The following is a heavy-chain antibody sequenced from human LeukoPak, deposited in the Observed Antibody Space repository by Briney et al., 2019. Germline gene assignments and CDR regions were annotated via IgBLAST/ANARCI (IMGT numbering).Heavy chain of an antibody. CDR2: TNTDGSST. J-gene: IGHJ5*02. Sequence: QPGGSLRLSCEGSGFTFSHHWMRWVRQAPGRGLVWVSRTNTDGSSTNYVDSVKGRFTVSRDNAKNTMYLQMNSLRAEDTAVYYCVPSDRSGPTWGQGTLVTVSS. CDR3: VPSDRSGPT. CDR1: GFTFSHHW. D-gene: IGHD3-22*01. V-gene: IGHV3-74*01.